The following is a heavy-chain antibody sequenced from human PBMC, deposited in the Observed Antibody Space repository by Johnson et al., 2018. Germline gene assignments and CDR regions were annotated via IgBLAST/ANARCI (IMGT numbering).Heavy chain of an antibody. CDR2: ISYDGSKE. V-gene: IGHV3-30*03. D-gene: IGHD3-22*01. J-gene: IGHJ3*02. Sequence: QVQLGQSGGGVVQPGKSLRLSCAASGFTFENYGIHWVRQAPGKGLEWVAVISYDGSKEYYADSVKGRFIISRDNSKNTLYLQMNSLRTEDTAVYFCARVEYYDRAFDIWGQGTMVTVSS. CDR3: ARVEYYDRAFDI. CDR1: GFTFENYG.